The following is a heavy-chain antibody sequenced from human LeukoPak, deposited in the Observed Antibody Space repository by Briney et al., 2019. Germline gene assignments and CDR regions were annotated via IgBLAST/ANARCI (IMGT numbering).Heavy chain of an antibody. V-gene: IGHV3-9*01. CDR2: ISWNSGSI. CDR1: GFTFDDYA. J-gene: IGHJ6*03. CDR3: ARGHILYYYYMDV. D-gene: IGHD2-21*01. Sequence: GGSLRLSCAASGFTFDDYAMHWVRQAPGKGLEWVSGISWNSGSIGYADSVKGRFTISRDNAKNSLYLQMNSLRAEDTAVYYCARGHILYYYYMDVWGKGTTVTVSS.